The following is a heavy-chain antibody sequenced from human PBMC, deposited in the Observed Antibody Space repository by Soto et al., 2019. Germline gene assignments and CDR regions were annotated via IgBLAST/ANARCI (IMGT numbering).Heavy chain of an antibody. V-gene: IGHV1-69*01. D-gene: IGHD3-10*01. J-gene: IGHJ6*02. Sequence: QVQLVQSGAEGKKPGSSVKVSCKASGGTFSSYAISWVRQAPGQGLEWMGGFIPMFNRPHSARKFQGRVTITADESTSTAYIDLSSLRSEDTAVYYCARGRFTHVSNYYYALDVWGQGTTVTVSS. CDR2: FIPMFNRP. CDR3: ARGRFTHVSNYYYALDV. CDR1: GGTFSSYA.